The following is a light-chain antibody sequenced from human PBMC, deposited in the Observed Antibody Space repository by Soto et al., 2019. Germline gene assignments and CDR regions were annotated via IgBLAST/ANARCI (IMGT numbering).Light chain of an antibody. CDR1: QSVSSSH. J-gene: IGKJ2*01. CDR3: QQYGSSPSMYT. CDR2: AAS. Sequence: EIVLTQSPGTLSLSPGERATLSCRASQSVSSSHLAWYQQTPGQAPRLLIYAASSRATGIPDRFSGSGSGTDFTLTISRLEPEDFAVYYCQQYGSSPSMYTFGQGTKLEIK. V-gene: IGKV3-20*01.